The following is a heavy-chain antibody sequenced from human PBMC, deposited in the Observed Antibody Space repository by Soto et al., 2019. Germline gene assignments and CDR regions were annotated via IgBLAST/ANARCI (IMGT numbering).Heavy chain of an antibody. CDR1: GYTFTSYA. CDR2: INAGNGNT. CDR3: ASAWGDGYNWGGVDY. V-gene: IGHV1-3*01. J-gene: IGHJ4*02. D-gene: IGHD1-1*01. Sequence: QVPLVQSGAEVKKPGASVKVSCKASGYTFTSYAMHWLRQAPGQRLEWMGWINAGNGNTKYSQKFQGRVTITRDTSASTAYMELSSLRSEDTAVYYCASAWGDGYNWGGVDYWGQGTLVTVSS.